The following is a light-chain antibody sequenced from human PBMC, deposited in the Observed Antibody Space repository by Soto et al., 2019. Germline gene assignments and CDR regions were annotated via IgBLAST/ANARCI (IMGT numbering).Light chain of an antibody. Sequence: QSVLTQPPSASGTPGQRVTISCSGSISNIGSNYVYWYQQLPGTAPKLLIYSNNQRPSGVPDRFSGSKSGTSASLAISGLRSEDEADYYCAAWDDSLSGYVFGTGTKVNVL. J-gene: IGLJ1*01. CDR2: SNN. CDR1: ISNIGSNY. V-gene: IGLV1-47*02. CDR3: AAWDDSLSGYV.